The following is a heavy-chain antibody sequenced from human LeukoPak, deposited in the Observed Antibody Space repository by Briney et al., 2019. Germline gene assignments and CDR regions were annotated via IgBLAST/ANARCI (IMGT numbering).Heavy chain of an antibody. V-gene: IGHV4-34*01. D-gene: IGHD3-3*01. CDR3: ARDSRVVTETPLDY. CDR1: GGSISDGGHY. CDR2: INHSGST. Sequence: SETLSFTCTVSGGSISDGGHYWNWIRQPPGKGLEWIGEINHSGSTNYNPSLKSRVTISVDTSKNQFSLKLSSVTAADTAVYYCARDSRVVTETPLDYWGQGTLVTVSS. J-gene: IGHJ4*02.